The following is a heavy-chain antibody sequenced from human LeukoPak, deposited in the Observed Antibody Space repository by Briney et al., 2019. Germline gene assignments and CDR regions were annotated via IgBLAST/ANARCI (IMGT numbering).Heavy chain of an antibody. J-gene: IGHJ4*02. V-gene: IGHV5-51*01. Sequence: GESLKISCKASGYSFTNYWIGWVRQMPGKGLEWMGIIYPGDSDTRYSPSFQGQVTISADKSISTAYLQWSSLKASDTAMYYCARHPVPYNWNDFQYFDYWGQGTLVTVSS. CDR1: GYSFTNYW. D-gene: IGHD1-1*01. CDR2: IYPGDSDT. CDR3: ARHPVPYNWNDFQYFDY.